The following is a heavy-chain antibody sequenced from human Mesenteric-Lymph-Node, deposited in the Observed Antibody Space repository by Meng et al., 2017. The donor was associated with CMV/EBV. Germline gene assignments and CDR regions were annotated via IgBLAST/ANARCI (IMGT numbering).Heavy chain of an antibody. V-gene: IGHV3-53*05. CDR1: GFTVGSTY. D-gene: IGHD1-14*01. CDR2: IYSGGTT. CDR3: ARDPRTITGADAFDI. Sequence: GESLKISCEASGFTVGSTYMSWVRQAPGKGLECVSLIYSGGTTYYADSVNGRFTISRDNSKNTLYLQMNSLRPEDTALYYCARDPRTITGADAFDIWGQGTMVTVSS. J-gene: IGHJ3*02.